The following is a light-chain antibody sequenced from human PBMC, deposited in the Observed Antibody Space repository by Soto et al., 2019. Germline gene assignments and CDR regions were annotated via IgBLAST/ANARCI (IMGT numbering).Light chain of an antibody. CDR1: SSDVGGYDY. V-gene: IGLV2-11*01. Sequence: QSVLTQPRSVSGSPGQSVTIFCTGTSSDVGGYDYVSWYQQHPGKAPKLMIYDVRERPSGVPDRVSGSKSGNTASPTISGLQAEDEADYYWWSYAGRCSYVFGPG. J-gene: IGLJ1*01. CDR2: DVR. CDR3: WSYAGRCSYV.